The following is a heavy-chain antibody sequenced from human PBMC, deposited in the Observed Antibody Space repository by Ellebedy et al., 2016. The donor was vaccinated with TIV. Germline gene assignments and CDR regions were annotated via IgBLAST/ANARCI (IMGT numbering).Heavy chain of an antibody. CDR2: IYHSGST. Sequence: MPSETLSLTCTVSGGSINGYYWSWIRQPPGKGLEWIGYIYHSGSTSYNPSLKSRVTISVDPSKNQFSLKLSSVTAADTAVDYCARQPFDSGAYYFDYWGQGTLVTVSS. D-gene: IGHD1-26*01. J-gene: IGHJ4*02. CDR3: ARQPFDSGAYYFDY. CDR1: GGSINGYY. V-gene: IGHV4-59*08.